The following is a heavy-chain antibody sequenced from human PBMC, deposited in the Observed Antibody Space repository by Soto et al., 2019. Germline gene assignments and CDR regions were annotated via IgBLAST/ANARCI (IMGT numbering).Heavy chain of an antibody. V-gene: IGHV3-11*01. J-gene: IGHJ4*02. Sequence: GGLLRLSCVASGFTFSDYCMSWIRQAPGKGLEWVSYISSSGSTTYYADSVKGRFTISRDNAKNSLHLQMNSLRAEDTDVYYCARRYGGHFDYWGQGTLVTVSS. CDR1: GFTFSDYC. CDR3: ARRYGGHFDY. CDR2: ISSSGSTT. D-gene: IGHD4-17*01.